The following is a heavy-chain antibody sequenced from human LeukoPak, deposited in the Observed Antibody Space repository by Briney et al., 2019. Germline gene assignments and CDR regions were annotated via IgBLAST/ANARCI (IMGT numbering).Heavy chain of an antibody. Sequence: GASVKLSCKASGYTFTGYYMHWVRQAPGQGLEWMGWIHPNSGGTNYAQKFQGRVTMTRDTSISTAYMELSRLRSDDTAMYYCARSVVGQLERLRWFDPWGQGTRVTVSS. D-gene: IGHD1-1*01. CDR1: GYTFTGYY. CDR2: IHPNSGGT. CDR3: ARSVVGQLERLRWFDP. J-gene: IGHJ5*02. V-gene: IGHV1-2*02.